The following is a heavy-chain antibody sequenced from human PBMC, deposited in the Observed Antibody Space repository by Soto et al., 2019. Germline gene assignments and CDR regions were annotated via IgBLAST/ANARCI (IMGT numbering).Heavy chain of an antibody. CDR1: GFTFSNFA. J-gene: IGHJ4*02. Sequence: GGSLRLSCVASGFTFSNFALTWVRQAPGGGLEWVSALSGGGLSTYYADSVRGRFTISRDDSKNTLYLQMNNLTADDTAVYYCAKDSTWNPFYFDSWGQGTLVTVSS. D-gene: IGHD1-1*01. CDR2: LSGGGLST. CDR3: AKDSTWNPFYFDS. V-gene: IGHV3-23*01.